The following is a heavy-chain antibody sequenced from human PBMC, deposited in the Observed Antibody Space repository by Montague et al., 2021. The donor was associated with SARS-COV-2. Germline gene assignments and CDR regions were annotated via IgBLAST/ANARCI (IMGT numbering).Heavy chain of an antibody. CDR3: ARDQRRYGSGSYYGPHYYYYGMDV. D-gene: IGHD3-10*01. J-gene: IGHJ6*02. CDR1: GFTVSSNY. CDR2: IYSGGST. Sequence: SLRLSCAASGFTVSSNYMSWVRQAPGKGLEWVSVIYSGGSTYYADSVKGRFTISRDNSKNTLYLQMNSLRAEDTAVYYYARDQRRYGSGSYYGPHYYYYGMDVWGQGTTVTVSS. V-gene: IGHV3-66*02.